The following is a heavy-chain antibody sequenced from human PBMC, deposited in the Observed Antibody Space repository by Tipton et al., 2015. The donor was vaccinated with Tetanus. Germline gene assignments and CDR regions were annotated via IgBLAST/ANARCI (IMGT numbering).Heavy chain of an antibody. CDR2: IKQDGSER. V-gene: IGHV3-7*01. Sequence: QLVQSGGGLVQPGGSLRLSCAGSGFSFSTYWMSWVRQAPGKGLEWVANIKQDGSERYYVDSVKGRFTISRDNAKNSLYLEMNSLRDEDTAVYYCARDSGVACYDSWGQGTLVTVSS. D-gene: IGHD2-15*01. J-gene: IGHJ5*01. CDR3: ARDSGVACYDS. CDR1: GFSFSTYW.